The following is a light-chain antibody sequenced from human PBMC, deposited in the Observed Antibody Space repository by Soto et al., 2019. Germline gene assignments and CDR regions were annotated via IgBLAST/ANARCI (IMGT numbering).Light chain of an antibody. V-gene: IGKV1-5*01. J-gene: IGKJ4*01. Sequence: DIQMTQSPSTLSASVGDRVTITCRASQSISSWLAWYQQKPGKAPKLLIYDASSLESGVPSRFSGSGSGTEFTLTISSLQPDDFGTYYCQQYNSYFLTFGGGTKVDIK. CDR2: DAS. CDR1: QSISSW. CDR3: QQYNSYFLT.